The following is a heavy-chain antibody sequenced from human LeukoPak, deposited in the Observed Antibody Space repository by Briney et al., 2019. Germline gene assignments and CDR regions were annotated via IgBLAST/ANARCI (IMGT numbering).Heavy chain of an antibody. CDR3: ATVRDIVVGGGPYYFDY. D-gene: IGHD2-15*01. Sequence: ASVKFSCKASGYTFIGYYLHWVRQAPGQGLEWMGWLNPHNGDTNYAQKFQGRVTMTRDTSITTAYMELSRLKSDDTAVYYCATVRDIVVGGGPYYFDYWGQGTLVTVSS. CDR2: LNPHNGDT. V-gene: IGHV1-2*02. J-gene: IGHJ4*02. CDR1: GYTFIGYY.